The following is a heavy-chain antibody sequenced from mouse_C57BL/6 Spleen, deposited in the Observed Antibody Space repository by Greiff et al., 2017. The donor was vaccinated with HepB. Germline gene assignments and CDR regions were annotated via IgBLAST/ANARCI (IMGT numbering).Heavy chain of an antibody. Sequence: EVQVVESGPGLVKPSQSLSLTCSVTGFSITSGYYWYWLRQFPGNKLEWMGYISYDGSNNYNPTLQNRISISRDTTKNQFFLKLSSVTTEDTATYYCALGLRRRDWYFDVWGTGTTVTVSS. CDR3: ALGLRRRDWYFDV. J-gene: IGHJ1*03. CDR1: GFSITSGYY. D-gene: IGHD2-2*01. CDR2: ISYDGSN. V-gene: IGHV3-6*01.